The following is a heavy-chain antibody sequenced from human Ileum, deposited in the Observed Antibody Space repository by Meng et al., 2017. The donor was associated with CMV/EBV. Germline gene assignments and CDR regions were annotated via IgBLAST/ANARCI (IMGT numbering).Heavy chain of an antibody. CDR2: INGNGETT. CDR3: VRDRSFDL. CDR1: GFVFRGYS. Sequence: GESLKISCVGSGFVFRGYSLNWVRQAPGKGPEWVSYINGNGETTYYADSVRGRFMTSRDNDKDSVYLQMNSLGAEDTAVYYCVRDRSFDLWGQGTRVTVS. V-gene: IGHV3-48*01. J-gene: IGHJ3*01.